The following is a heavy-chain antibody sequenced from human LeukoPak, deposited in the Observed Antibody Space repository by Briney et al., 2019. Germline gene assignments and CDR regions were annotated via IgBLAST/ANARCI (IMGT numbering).Heavy chain of an antibody. J-gene: IGHJ6*03. CDR2: ISAYNGNT. CDR3: ARGKSSGYAYYYYYMDV. Sequence: ASVKVSCKASGYTFTSYGISWVRQAPGQGLEWMGCISAYNGNTNYAQKLQGRVTMTTDTSTSTAYMGLRSPRSDDTAVYYCARGKSSGYAYYYYYMDVWGKGTTVTVSS. D-gene: IGHD3-22*01. V-gene: IGHV1-18*01. CDR1: GYTFTSYG.